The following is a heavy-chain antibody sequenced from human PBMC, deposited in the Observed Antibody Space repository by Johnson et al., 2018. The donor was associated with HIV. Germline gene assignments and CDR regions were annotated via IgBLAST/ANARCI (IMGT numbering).Heavy chain of an antibody. CDR2: ISYDGSNK. CDR1: RFTFSIYA. V-gene: IGHV3-30-3*01. CDR3: VRDQGSGWPTNAFDI. Sequence: HVHLVESGGGVLRPGGSLILSSPASRFTFSIYAMHWVRQAPGKGLEWVAVISYDGSNKYYADFVKGRFIISRDNSKNMTNLQMNGLSGEDTADYYCVRDQGSGWPTNAFDIWGQGTMVTVSS. D-gene: IGHD6-19*01. J-gene: IGHJ3*02.